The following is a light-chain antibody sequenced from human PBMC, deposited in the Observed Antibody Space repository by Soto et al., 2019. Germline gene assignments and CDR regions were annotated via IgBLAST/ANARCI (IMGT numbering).Light chain of an antibody. V-gene: IGLV2-11*01. J-gene: IGLJ2*01. Sequence: QSALTQPRSVSGSPGQSVTISCTGTNSDVGHYNYVSWYQQHPGKAPKLIIFDVDKRPSGVPDRFSGSKSGNTASLTISGLQAEAEADYYCCSYAGSSWIFGGGTKVTVL. CDR2: DVD. CDR3: CSYAGSSWI. CDR1: NSDVGHYNY.